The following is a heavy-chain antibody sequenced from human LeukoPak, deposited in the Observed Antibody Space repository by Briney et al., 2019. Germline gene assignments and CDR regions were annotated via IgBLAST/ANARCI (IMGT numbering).Heavy chain of an antibody. D-gene: IGHD3-10*01. V-gene: IGHV3-23*01. CDR1: GFTFSSHG. J-gene: IGHJ4*02. Sequence: GGTLRLSCAASGFTFSSHGMSWVRQAPGQGLEWVSVISGSGVSTYYADSVKGRFTISRDNSKNTLYPQMNSLRAEDTAVYYCAKDHGSLGSGLNWGQGTLVTVSS. CDR2: ISGSGVST. CDR3: AKDHGSLGSGLN.